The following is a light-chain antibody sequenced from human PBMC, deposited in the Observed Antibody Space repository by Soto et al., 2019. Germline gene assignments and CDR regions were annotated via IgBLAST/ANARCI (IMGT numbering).Light chain of an antibody. CDR1: QDISNY. Sequence: DVQVTQSPATLSASVGDRVTISCQASQDISNYVNWYQQKPGKAPQLLIYAASKLETGVPSRFSGSGFGTDFTFTISSLQPADIATYYCQLYHNRRLTFGGGTKVGIK. V-gene: IGKV1-33*01. CDR2: AAS. CDR3: QLYHNRRLT. J-gene: IGKJ4*01.